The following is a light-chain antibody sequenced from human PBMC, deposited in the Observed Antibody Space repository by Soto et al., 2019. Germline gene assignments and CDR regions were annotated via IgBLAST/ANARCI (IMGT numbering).Light chain of an antibody. Sequence: EIQMTESPSSLSASVGDRVTITCRASQSISSYLNWYQQKPGKAPKLLIYKASNLESGVPSRFTGSGSGTEFTLTISSLQPDYLATYYCQQYNSWTFGQGTKVDIK. V-gene: IGKV1-5*03. CDR1: QSISSY. J-gene: IGKJ1*01. CDR2: KAS. CDR3: QQYNSWT.